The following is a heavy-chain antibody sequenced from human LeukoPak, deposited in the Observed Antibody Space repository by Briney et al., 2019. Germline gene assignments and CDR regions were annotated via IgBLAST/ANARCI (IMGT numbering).Heavy chain of an antibody. V-gene: IGHV4-59*01. CDR1: GVSISSYY. Sequence: SETLSLTCTVSGVSISSYYWSWIRQPPGKGLEWIGYIYYSGSTNYNPSLKSRVTISVDTSKNQFSLKLSSVTAADTAVYYCACDSSSLEYFDYWGQGTLVTVSS. CDR3: ACDSSSLEYFDY. CDR2: IYYSGST. D-gene: IGHD6-13*01. J-gene: IGHJ4*02.